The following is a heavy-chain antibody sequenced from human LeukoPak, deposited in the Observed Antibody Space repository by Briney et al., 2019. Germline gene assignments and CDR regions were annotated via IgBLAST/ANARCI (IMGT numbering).Heavy chain of an antibody. CDR3: ARDWDY. J-gene: IGHJ4*02. Sequence: PGGSLRLSCAASGFTFSSYAMSWVRQVPGKGLEWVSAISETGVGTYYAGSVRGRFTISRDNSKNTLYLQMNSLRAEDTAVYYCARDWDYWGQGTLVTVSS. CDR2: ISETGVGT. CDR1: GFTFSSYA. V-gene: IGHV3-23*01.